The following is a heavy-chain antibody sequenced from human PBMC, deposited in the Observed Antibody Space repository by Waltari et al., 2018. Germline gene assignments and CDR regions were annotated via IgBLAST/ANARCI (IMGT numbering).Heavy chain of an antibody. J-gene: IGHJ4*02. Sequence: QLQLQESGPGLLKPSVTLSLTCTVPDDSISSGHYYWGWIRQSPGKGPEWIGSVYYSGSTSYNTSLKRRVTISVDTSKKQFSLKLSSVTAADTAVYYCARRLVGGTMGYYFDYWGQGTLVTVSS. D-gene: IGHD1-26*01. V-gene: IGHV4-39*01. CDR2: VYYSGST. CDR3: ARRLVGGTMGYYFDY. CDR1: DDSISSGHYY.